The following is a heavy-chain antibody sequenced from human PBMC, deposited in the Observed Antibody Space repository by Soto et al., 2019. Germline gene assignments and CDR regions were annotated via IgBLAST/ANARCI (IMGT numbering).Heavy chain of an antibody. Sequence: ASVKVSCKASGYTFTSYGISWVRQAPGQGLEWMGWISAYNGNTNYAQKLQGRVTMTTDTSTSTAYMELRSLRSDDTAVYYCARDSPHKLWSSGWYGFDYWGQGTLVTVSS. D-gene: IGHD6-19*01. CDR2: ISAYNGNT. CDR3: ARDSPHKLWSSGWYGFDY. CDR1: GYTFTSYG. V-gene: IGHV1-18*01. J-gene: IGHJ4*02.